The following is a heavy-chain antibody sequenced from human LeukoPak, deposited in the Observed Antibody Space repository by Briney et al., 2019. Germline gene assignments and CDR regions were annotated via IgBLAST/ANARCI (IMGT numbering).Heavy chain of an antibody. V-gene: IGHV5-51*01. CDR1: GYSFTSYW. CDR3: ARHAYHGSGSYYTGKFDP. J-gene: IGHJ5*02. D-gene: IGHD3-10*01. Sequence: GESLKISCKGSGYSFTSYWIGWVRQMPGKGLEWMGIIYPGDSDTRYSPSFQGQVTISADKSISTAYLQWSSLKASDTAMYYCARHAYHGSGSYYTGKFDPWGQGTLVTVSS. CDR2: IYPGDSDT.